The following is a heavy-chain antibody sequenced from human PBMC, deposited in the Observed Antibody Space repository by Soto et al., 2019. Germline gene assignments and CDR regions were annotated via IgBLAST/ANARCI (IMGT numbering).Heavy chain of an antibody. Sequence: SQTLSLTCAISGDSVSSNTASWNWIRQSPSRGLEWLGRTYFRSKWYNDYAVSVKSRIIINPDTSNNQFSLQLNSVTPEDTAVYFCAKGDNLGPKTGYAFDPGDQGIMVTVSS. V-gene: IGHV6-1*01. CDR1: GDSVSSNTAS. D-gene: IGHD5-12*01. J-gene: IGHJ5*02. CDR2: TYFRSKWYN. CDR3: AKGDNLGPKTGYAFDP.